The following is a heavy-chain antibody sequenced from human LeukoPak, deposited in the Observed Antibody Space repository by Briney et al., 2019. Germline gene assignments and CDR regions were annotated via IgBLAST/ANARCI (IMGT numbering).Heavy chain of an antibody. CDR1: GFAFNTYV. V-gene: IGHV3-23*01. Sequence: GGSLGLSCVASGFAFNTYVMSWDRQAPGKGLEWVAAINGGGSNTYYADSVKGRFTISRDNSKNMVYLQMNSLRADDTAVYYCAKTAVVITFRFDDWGQGALVTVSS. CDR2: INGGGSNT. D-gene: IGHD4/OR15-4a*01. J-gene: IGHJ4*02. CDR3: AKTAVVITFRFDD.